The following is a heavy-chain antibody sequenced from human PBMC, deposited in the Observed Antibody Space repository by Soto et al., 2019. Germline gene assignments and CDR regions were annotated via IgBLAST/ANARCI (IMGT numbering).Heavy chain of an antibody. Sequence: PGGSLRLSCAASGFTFSSYGMHWVRQAPGKGLEWVAVIWYDGSNKYYADSVKGRFTISRDNSKNTLYLQMNSLRAEDTAVYYCARDMSYIFNFDYWGQGTLVTVSS. CDR3: ARDMSYIFNFDY. J-gene: IGHJ4*02. CDR1: GFTFSSYG. V-gene: IGHV3-33*01. D-gene: IGHD1-26*01. CDR2: IWYDGSNK.